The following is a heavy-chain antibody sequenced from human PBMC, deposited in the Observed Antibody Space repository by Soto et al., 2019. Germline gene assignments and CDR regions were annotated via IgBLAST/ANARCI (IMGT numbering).Heavy chain of an antibody. CDR1: GGSISSYY. V-gene: IGHV4-59*01. Sequence: NPSETLSLTCIVSGGSISSYYWTWTRQPPGKGLEWIGCIYNGASTNYNPSLKSRVTISVDTSKNQFSLKLTSVTAADTAVYYCARDDSERPATYWGQGTLVTVSS. J-gene: IGHJ4*02. CDR3: ARDDSERPATY. CDR2: IYNGAST. D-gene: IGHD3-10*01.